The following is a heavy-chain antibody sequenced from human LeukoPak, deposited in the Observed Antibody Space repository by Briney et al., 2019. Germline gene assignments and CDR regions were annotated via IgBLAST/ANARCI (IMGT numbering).Heavy chain of an antibody. Sequence: GGSLRLSCAASGFTFSDSYMSWIRQAPGKGLEWVSYISTSGRIIYYADSVKGRFTISRDNAKNSLYLQMNSLRAEDTAVYYCASEWLYYLDYWGQGTLVTVSS. D-gene: IGHD2-2*02. CDR1: GFTFSDSY. J-gene: IGHJ4*02. CDR2: ISTSGRII. CDR3: ASEWLYYLDY. V-gene: IGHV3-11*04.